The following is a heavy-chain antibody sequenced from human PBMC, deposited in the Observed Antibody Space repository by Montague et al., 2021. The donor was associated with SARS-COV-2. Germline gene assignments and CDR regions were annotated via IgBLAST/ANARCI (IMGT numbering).Heavy chain of an antibody. D-gene: IGHD3-10*01. CDR1: GFSLSTDGVG. CDR2: ICWDDDK. V-gene: IGHV2-5*02. Sequence: PALVKPTQTLTLTCTFSGFSLSTDGVGVGWIRQPPGKALEWLALICWDDDKRYRPGLQSRLTITKGTSENQVVLTMTNMDPVDTATYYCAHRYYSGSGSSASAVCDYWGQGTLVTVSS. CDR3: AHRYYSGSGSSASAVCDY. J-gene: IGHJ4*02.